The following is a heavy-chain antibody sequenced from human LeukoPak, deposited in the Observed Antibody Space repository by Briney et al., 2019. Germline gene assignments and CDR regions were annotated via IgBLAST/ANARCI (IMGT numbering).Heavy chain of an antibody. Sequence: GGSLRLSCAASGFTFSSYWMSWVRQAPGKGLEWVANIKQDGSEKYYVDSVKGRLTISRDNAKNSLYLQMNSLRAEDTAVYYCAGQTSAVAGTGAYWGQGTLVTVSS. CDR2: IKQDGSEK. CDR1: GFTFSSYW. CDR3: AGQTSAVAGTGAY. D-gene: IGHD6-19*01. J-gene: IGHJ4*02. V-gene: IGHV3-7*04.